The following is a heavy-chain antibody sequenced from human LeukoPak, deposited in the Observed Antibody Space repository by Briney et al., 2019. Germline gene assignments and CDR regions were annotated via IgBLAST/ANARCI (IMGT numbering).Heavy chain of an antibody. CDR2: INPNSGGT. Sequence: GASVKVSCKASGGTFSSYVISWVRQAPGQGLEWMGWINPNSGGTNYAQKFQGRVTMTRDTSISTAYMELSRLRSDDTAVYYCARDLKRRPTHPIISRGSSHDAFDIWGQGTMVTVSS. D-gene: IGHD1-14*01. CDR1: GGTFSSYV. V-gene: IGHV1-2*02. CDR3: ARDLKRRPTHPIISRGSSHDAFDI. J-gene: IGHJ3*02.